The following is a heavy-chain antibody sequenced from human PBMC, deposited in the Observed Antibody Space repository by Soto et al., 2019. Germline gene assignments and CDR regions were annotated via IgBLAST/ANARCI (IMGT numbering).Heavy chain of an antibody. CDR1: GGSISSGGYY. CDR3: AITPTYYYDSSGSPPRFDY. J-gene: IGHJ4*02. Sequence: TLSLTCTVSGGSISSGGYYWSWIRQHPGKGLEWIGYIYYSGSTYYNPSLKSRVTISVDTSKNQFSLKLSSVTAADTAVYYCAITPTYYYDSSGSPPRFDYWGQGTLVTVSS. V-gene: IGHV4-31*03. D-gene: IGHD3-22*01. CDR2: IYYSGST.